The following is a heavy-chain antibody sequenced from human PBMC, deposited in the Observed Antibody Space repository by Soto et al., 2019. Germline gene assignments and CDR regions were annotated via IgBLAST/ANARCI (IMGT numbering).Heavy chain of an antibody. CDR2: IDPSDSYT. J-gene: IGHJ6*02. V-gene: IGHV5-10-1*01. D-gene: IGHD3-3*01. CDR1: GYSFTSYW. CDR3: ASSITIFGVVIPNGMDV. Sequence: GGSLKISCNGSGYSFTSYWISWVRQMPWKGLEWMGRIDPSDSYTNYSPSFQGHVTISADKSISTAYLQWSSLKASDTAMYYCASSITIFGVVIPNGMDVWGQGTTVTVSS.